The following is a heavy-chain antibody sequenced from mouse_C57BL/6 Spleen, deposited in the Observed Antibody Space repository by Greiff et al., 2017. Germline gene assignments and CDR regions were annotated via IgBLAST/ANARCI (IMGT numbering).Heavy chain of an antibody. J-gene: IGHJ2*01. V-gene: IGHV1-61*01. Sequence: VQLQQPGAELVRPGSSVKLSCKASGYTFTSYWMDWVKQRPGQGLEWIGNIYPSDSETHYNQKFKDKATLTVDKSSSTAYMQLSSLTSEDSAVYYCARFGNYVLDYWGQGTTLTVSS. CDR3: ARFGNYVLDY. CDR2: IYPSDSET. CDR1: GYTFTSYW. D-gene: IGHD2-1*01.